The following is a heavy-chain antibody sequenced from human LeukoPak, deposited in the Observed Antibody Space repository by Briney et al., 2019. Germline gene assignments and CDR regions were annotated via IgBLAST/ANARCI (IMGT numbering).Heavy chain of an antibody. Sequence: NPSQTLSLTCTVSGGPIRSGGYSCSWIRQPPGKGLECIGYIYHSGSTYYNPSLKSRVTMSVDTSKNQFSLKLSSVTAADTAVYYCARAWAALDYWGQGTLVTVSS. J-gene: IGHJ4*02. CDR2: IYHSGST. CDR1: GGPIRSGGYS. CDR3: ARAWAALDY. D-gene: IGHD2-15*01. V-gene: IGHV4-30-2*01.